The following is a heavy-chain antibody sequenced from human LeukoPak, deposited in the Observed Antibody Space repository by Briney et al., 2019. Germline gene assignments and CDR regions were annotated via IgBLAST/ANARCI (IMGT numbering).Heavy chain of an antibody. CDR2: IYHSGSS. Sequence: SETLSLTCTVSGVSMSSYFWSWIRQPPGKGLEWIGYIYHSGSSHYNPSLKSRVTISVDTSKTQFSLKLSSVTAADTAVYYCARGLWYSSSRRFDYWGQGTLVTVSS. V-gene: IGHV4-59*01. CDR1: GVSMSSYF. J-gene: IGHJ4*02. CDR3: ARGLWYSSSRRFDY. D-gene: IGHD6-13*01.